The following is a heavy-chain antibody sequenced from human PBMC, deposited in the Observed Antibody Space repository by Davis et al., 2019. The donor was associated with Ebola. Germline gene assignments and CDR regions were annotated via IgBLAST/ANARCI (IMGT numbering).Heavy chain of an antibody. J-gene: IGHJ4*02. Sequence: PGGSLRLSCAASGFTSSSYAMSWVRQAPGKGLEWVSAISGSGGSTYYADSVKGRFTTSRDNSKNTLYLQMNSLRAEDTAVYYCAKDGWDSSSWYENGEFDYWGQGTLVTVSS. CDR3: AKDGWDSSSWYENGEFDY. CDR2: ISGSGGST. V-gene: IGHV3-23*01. D-gene: IGHD6-13*01. CDR1: GFTSSSYA.